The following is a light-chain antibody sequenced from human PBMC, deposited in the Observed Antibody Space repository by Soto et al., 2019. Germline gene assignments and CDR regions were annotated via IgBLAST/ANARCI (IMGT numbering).Light chain of an antibody. CDR2: VNN. CDR3: ATWDGSLPAEV. CDR1: SSNIGNNY. Sequence: QSVLTQPPSVSAAPGQKVTISCSGSSSNIGNNYVSWYQQLPGTPPKLLIYVNNKRPSGIPDRFSGSKSGTSGTLDITGLQTGDDADYYCATWDGSLPAEVFGGGTQLTVL. J-gene: IGLJ2*01. V-gene: IGLV1-51*01.